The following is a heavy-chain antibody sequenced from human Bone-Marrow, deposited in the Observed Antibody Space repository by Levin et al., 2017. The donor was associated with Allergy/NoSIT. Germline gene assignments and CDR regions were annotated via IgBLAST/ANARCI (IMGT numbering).Heavy chain of an antibody. V-gene: IGHV3-13*01. D-gene: IGHD5-12*01. CDR2: IGINDDT. CDR3: AREAPFATIPFGMDV. CDR1: GFTFSAYD. J-gene: IGHJ6*02. Sequence: LSLTCAASGFTFSAYDMHWVRQVPGKGLEWVSNIGINDDTYYAGSVKGRFTISRDNAKNSLYLQMNSLRVGDTAVYYCAREAPFATIPFGMDVWGQGTTVSVSS.